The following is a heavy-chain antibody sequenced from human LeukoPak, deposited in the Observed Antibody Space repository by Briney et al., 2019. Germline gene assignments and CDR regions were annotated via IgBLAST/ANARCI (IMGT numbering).Heavy chain of an antibody. CDR3: AKDFVVVPGLVNYFDS. CDR2: IGGSGGDT. CDR1: GFPLSSYA. D-gene: IGHD2-2*01. V-gene: IGHV3-23*01. Sequence: GGSLRLSCAASGFPLSSYAMNWVRQAPGKGLEWVSGIGGSGGDTYYADSVKGRFTISRDKSKNRLYLRMNSVRAEDTALYYCAKDFVVVPGLVNYFDSWGQGTLVTVSS. J-gene: IGHJ4*02.